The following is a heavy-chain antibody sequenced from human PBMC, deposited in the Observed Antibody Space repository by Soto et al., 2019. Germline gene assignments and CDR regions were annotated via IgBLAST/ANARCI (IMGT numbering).Heavy chain of an antibody. D-gene: IGHD3-22*01. V-gene: IGHV3-64D*08. CDR1: GFIFRSYA. CDR2: ISSNGDMT. Sequence: GWSLRLSCSASGFIFRSYAMHWVRQAPGAGLEYLSSISSNGDMTYYADSVKGRFTISRDNSKNIVYLQMSTLRLEDAAVYYCVKDKNYYDTSGYDRTFDYWGQGALVPVYS. J-gene: IGHJ4*02. CDR3: VKDKNYYDTSGYDRTFDY.